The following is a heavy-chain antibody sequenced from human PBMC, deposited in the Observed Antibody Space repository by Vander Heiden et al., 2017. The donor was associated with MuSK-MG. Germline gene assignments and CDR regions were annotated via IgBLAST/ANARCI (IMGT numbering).Heavy chain of an antibody. CDR2: IYPEDSDT. V-gene: IGHV5-51*03. Sequence: EVQLVQSGAEVKKPGESLKITCQASGYIFTAYWIGWVRQMPGKGLEWMGLIYPEDSDTKYSPSFQGQVTISADMSITTAYLQWNSLKASDTAMYYCARLSVVAAADYWGQGTLVTVSS. CDR3: ARLSVVAAADY. D-gene: IGHD2-15*01. J-gene: IGHJ4*02. CDR1: GYIFTAYW.